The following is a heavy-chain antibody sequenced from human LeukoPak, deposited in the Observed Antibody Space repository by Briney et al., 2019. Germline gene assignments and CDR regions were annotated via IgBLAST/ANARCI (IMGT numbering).Heavy chain of an antibody. CDR3: ARAEWFPPRDYYYGMDV. D-gene: IGHD3-3*01. CDR1: GGSFSGYY. V-gene: IGHV4-34*01. Sequence: PSETLSITCAVYGGSFSGYYWSWIRQPPGKGLEWIGEINHSGSTNYNPSLRSRVTISVDTSKNQFSLKLSSVTVADTAVYYCARAEWFPPRDYYYGMDVWGQGTTVTVSS. CDR2: INHSGST. J-gene: IGHJ6*02.